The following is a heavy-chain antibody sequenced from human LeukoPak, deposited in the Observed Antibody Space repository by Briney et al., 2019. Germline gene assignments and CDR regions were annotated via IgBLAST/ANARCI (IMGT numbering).Heavy chain of an antibody. CDR1: GGSISSYY. J-gene: IGHJ4*02. Sequence: NPSETLSLTCPVSGGSISSYYWSWIRQPAGKGREWIGRICTSGSPNYHPSLKSRVTMSVDPSKNQFSLKLSSVTAADTAVYYCARVSGTGIDYWGQGTLVTVSS. V-gene: IGHV4-4*07. CDR2: ICTSGSP. CDR3: ARVSGTGIDY. D-gene: IGHD6-13*01.